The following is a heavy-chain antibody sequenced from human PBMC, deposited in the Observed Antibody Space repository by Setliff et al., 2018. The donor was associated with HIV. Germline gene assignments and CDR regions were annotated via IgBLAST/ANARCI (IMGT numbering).Heavy chain of an antibody. CDR2: VHSSGST. J-gene: IGHJ4*02. D-gene: IGHD1-26*01. CDR1: GVSIGAGNFY. Sequence: PSETLSLTCTVSGVSIGAGNFYWTWIRQPAGKGLEWIGHVHSSGSTYYNPSLKSRVTISLDTSKSQFSLKLNSVTAADTAIYLCARRGVGATHRFFNYWGQGTLVTVSS. CDR3: ARRGVGATHRFFNY. V-gene: IGHV4-61*09.